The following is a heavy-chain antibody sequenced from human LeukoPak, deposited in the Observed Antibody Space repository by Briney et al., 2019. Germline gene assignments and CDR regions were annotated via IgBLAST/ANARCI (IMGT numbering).Heavy chain of an antibody. Sequence: QPGGSLRLSCAAYGFTFSSYWRHWVRQAPGKGLVWVSRINSDGSSKSYPDSVNDPFTISTHNPNNSLYLQMNSLRAEDTAVYYCASLRAAVAGTGIIGWGQGTLVTVSS. CDR1: GFTFSSYW. CDR3: ASLRAAVAGTGIIG. D-gene: IGHD6-19*01. J-gene: IGHJ4*02. V-gene: IGHV3-74*01. CDR2: INSDGSSK.